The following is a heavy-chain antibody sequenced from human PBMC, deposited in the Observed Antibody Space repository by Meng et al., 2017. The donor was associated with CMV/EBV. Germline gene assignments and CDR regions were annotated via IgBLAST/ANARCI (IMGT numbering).Heavy chain of an antibody. CDR3: ARSSGWSRFDY. Sequence: GQLVTAGAERKKPGAAVKVSCTASGYTVTDYYIHWVRQAPGQWLEWMGWINPNDDTNYAQNFQGRVTMTRDMSINTVYMELSRLTSDDTAVYYCARSSGWSRFDYWGLGTLVTVSS. CDR1: GYTVTDYY. CDR2: INPNDDT. J-gene: IGHJ4*02. V-gene: IGHV1-2*02. D-gene: IGHD6-19*01.